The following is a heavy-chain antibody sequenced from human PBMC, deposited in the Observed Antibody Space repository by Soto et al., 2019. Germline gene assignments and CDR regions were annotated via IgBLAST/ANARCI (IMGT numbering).Heavy chain of an antibody. CDR1: GFTFSSYW. CDR2: IKQDGSEK. Sequence: EVQLVESGGGLVQPGGSLRLSCAASGFTFSSYWMSWVPQAPGKGLEWVANIKQDGSEKYYVDSVKGRFTISRDNAKNSLYLQMNSLRAEDTAVYYCARAVGYCSGGSCYSSAFDIWGQGTMVTVSS. V-gene: IGHV3-7*01. D-gene: IGHD2-15*01. J-gene: IGHJ3*02. CDR3: ARAVGYCSGGSCYSSAFDI.